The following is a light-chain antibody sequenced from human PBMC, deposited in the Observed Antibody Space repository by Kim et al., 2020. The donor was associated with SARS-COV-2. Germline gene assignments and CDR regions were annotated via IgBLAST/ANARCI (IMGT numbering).Light chain of an antibody. V-gene: IGLV4-69*01. CDR1: SGHSSDA. CDR2: LASDGSH. CDR3: QTWGTAVWV. J-gene: IGLJ3*02. Sequence: ASVKHTGPLSSGHSSDAIAWHQQQPEKGPRYLMKLASDGSHTKGDGIPDRFSGSSSGAERYLTISSRQSEDEADYYCQTWGTAVWVFGGGTQLTVL.